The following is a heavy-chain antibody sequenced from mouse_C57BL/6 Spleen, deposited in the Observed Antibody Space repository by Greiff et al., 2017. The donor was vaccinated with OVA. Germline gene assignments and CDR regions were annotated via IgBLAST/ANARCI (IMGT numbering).Heavy chain of an antibody. J-gene: IGHJ4*01. V-gene: IGHV1-52*01. CDR1: GYTFTSYW. Sequence: VQLQQPGAELVRPGSSVKLSCEASGYTFTSYWMHWVKQRPIQGLEWIGNIDPSDSETHYNQKFKDKATLTVDKSSSTAYMQLSSLTSEDSAVYYCARWDYYGSLYAMDYWGQGTSVTVSS. D-gene: IGHD1-1*01. CDR3: ARWDYYGSLYAMDY. CDR2: IDPSDSET.